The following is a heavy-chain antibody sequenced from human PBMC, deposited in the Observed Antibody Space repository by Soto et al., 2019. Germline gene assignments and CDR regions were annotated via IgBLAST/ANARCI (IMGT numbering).Heavy chain of an antibody. CDR3: ARLTPPPWFITTFGVAPSDAFDI. CDR2: IYYSGST. V-gene: IGHV4-39*01. Sequence: PSETLSLTCTVSGGTISSSSYYWGWIRQPPGKGLEWIGSIYYSGSTYYNPSLKSRVTISVDTSKNQFSLKLSSVTAADTAVYYCARLTPPPWFITTFGVAPSDAFDIWGQGTMVTVSS. CDR1: GGTISSSSYY. D-gene: IGHD3-3*01. J-gene: IGHJ3*02.